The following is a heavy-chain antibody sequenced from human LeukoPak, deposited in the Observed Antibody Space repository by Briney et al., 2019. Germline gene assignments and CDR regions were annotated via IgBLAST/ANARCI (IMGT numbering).Heavy chain of an antibody. J-gene: IGHJ4*02. Sequence: PGGSLRLSCAGSGLSFSDYGMNWVRQAPGKGLEWLTFISPSGRSVSYADSVKGRFTIARDDAKKSLYLQMDSLRGEDTAIYYCTRDAGSDFWAQGTLVTVSS. V-gene: IGHV3-48*03. D-gene: IGHD3-10*01. CDR3: TRDAGSDF. CDR1: GLSFSDYG. CDR2: ISPSGRSV.